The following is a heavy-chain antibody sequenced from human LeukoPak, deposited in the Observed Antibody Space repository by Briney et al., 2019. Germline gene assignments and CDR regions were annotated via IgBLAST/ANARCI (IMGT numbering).Heavy chain of an antibody. CDR3: AREGCSGGSCYFWFDP. J-gene: IGHJ5*02. D-gene: IGHD2-15*01. Sequence: GASVNVSCKASGYTFTGYYMHWVRQAPGQGLEWMGWINPNSGGTNYAQKFQGRVTMTRDTSISTAYMELSRLRSDDTAVYSCAREGCSGGSCYFWFDPWGQGTLVTVSS. CDR1: GYTFTGYY. CDR2: INPNSGGT. V-gene: IGHV1-2*02.